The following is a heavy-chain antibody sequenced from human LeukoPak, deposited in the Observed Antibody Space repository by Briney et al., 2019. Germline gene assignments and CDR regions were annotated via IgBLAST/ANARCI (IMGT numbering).Heavy chain of an antibody. V-gene: IGHV4-30-2*01. CDR2: IYPRGST. D-gene: IGHD6-19*01. CDR1: GGSISSGSYS. J-gene: IGHJ5*02. Sequence: SQTLSLTCAVSGGSISSGSYSWSWIRQPPGKGLEWIGYIYPRGSTYYNPSLKSRVILSLDTSKNQFSLKLSSVTAADTAVYYCARDRRGSSGRKGWVDPWGQGTVVTVSS. CDR3: ARDRRGSSGRKGWVDP.